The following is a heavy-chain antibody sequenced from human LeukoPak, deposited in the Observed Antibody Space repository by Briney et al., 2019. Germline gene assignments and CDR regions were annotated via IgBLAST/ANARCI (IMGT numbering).Heavy chain of an antibody. J-gene: IGHJ6*02. CDR2: ISSSGSTI. CDR1: GFTFSDYY. V-gene: IGHV3-11*01. Sequence: PGGSLRLSCAASGFTFSDYYMSWIRQAPGKGLEWVSYISSSGSTIYYADSVKGRFTISRDNAKNSLYLQMNSLRAEDTAVYYCARPRLVVVTDYGMDVWGQGTTVTVSS. D-gene: IGHD2-21*02. CDR3: ARPRLVVVTDYGMDV.